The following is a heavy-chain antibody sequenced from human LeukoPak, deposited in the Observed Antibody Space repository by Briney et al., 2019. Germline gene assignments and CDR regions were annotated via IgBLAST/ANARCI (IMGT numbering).Heavy chain of an antibody. Sequence: PGGPLRLSCAASGFTFSSYSMNWVRQAPGKGLEWVSSISSSSSYIYYADSVKGRFTISRDNAKNSLYLQMNSLRAEDTAVYYCAREENSGYGSMSYWGQGTLVTVSS. V-gene: IGHV3-21*01. J-gene: IGHJ4*02. CDR1: GFTFSSYS. D-gene: IGHD5-12*01. CDR3: AREENSGYGSMSY. CDR2: ISSSSSYI.